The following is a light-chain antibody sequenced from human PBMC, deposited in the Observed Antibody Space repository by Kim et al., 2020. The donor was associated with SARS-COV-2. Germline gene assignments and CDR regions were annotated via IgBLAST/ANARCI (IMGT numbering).Light chain of an antibody. J-gene: IGLJ3*02. CDR3: CAYAGSSSWL. Sequence: GQSITMSCAGTSSDMGKYDLYSWYQNHPGKAPQLLIYEVNKRPSGISDRFAGSKSGNMASLTISGLKAEDESDYFCCAYAGSSSWLFGGGTKVTVL. CDR1: SSDMGKYDL. V-gene: IGLV2-23*02. CDR2: EVN.